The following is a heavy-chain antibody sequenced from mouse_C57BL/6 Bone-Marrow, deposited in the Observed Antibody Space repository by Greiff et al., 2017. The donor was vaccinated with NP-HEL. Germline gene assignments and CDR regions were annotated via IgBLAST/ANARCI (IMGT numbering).Heavy chain of an antibody. V-gene: IGHV1-26*01. Sequence: EVQLQQSGPELVKPGASVKISCKASGYTFTDYYMNWVKQSHGKSLEWIGDINPNNGGTSYNQKFKGKATLTVDKSSSTAYMELRSLTSEDSAVYYCEFITTVVALYAMDYWGQGTSVTVSS. CDR3: EFITTVVALYAMDY. J-gene: IGHJ4*01. D-gene: IGHD1-1*01. CDR1: GYTFTDYY. CDR2: INPNNGGT.